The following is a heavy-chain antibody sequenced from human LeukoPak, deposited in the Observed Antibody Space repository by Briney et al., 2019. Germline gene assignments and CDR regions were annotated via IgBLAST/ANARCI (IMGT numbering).Heavy chain of an antibody. CDR3: ARGLGFWSGFRDY. Sequence: ASVKVSCKASGYTFTGYYMHWVRQAPGQGLEWMGWINPNSGGTNYAQKFQGRVTMTRDTSISTAYMELSRLRSDDTAVYYCARGLGFWSGFRDYWGQGTLVTVSS. CDR1: GYTFTGYY. V-gene: IGHV1-2*02. CDR2: INPNSGGT. J-gene: IGHJ4*02. D-gene: IGHD3-3*01.